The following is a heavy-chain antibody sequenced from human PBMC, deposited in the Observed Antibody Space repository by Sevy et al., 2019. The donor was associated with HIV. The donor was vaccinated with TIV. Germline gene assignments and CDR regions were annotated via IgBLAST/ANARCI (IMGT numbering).Heavy chain of an antibody. J-gene: IGHJ5*02. CDR1: GGSISSYY. D-gene: IGHD6-19*01. V-gene: IGHV4-59*01. CDR3: ARCAVAGTRGWFDP. Sequence: SETLSLTCTVSGGSISSYYWSWIRQPPGKGLEWVGYIYYSGSTNYNPSLKSRVTISVDTSKNQYLLKLSSVTAADTAACYCARCAVAGTRGWFDPWGQGTLVTVSS. CDR2: IYYSGST.